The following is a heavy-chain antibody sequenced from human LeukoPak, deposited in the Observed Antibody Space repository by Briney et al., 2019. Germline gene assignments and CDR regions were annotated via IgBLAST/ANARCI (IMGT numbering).Heavy chain of an antibody. CDR2: ISYDGSNK. CDR3: ARESGGSCLECFDY. V-gene: IGHV3-30*03. Sequence: GRSLRLSCAASGFTFSSYGMHWVRQAPGKGLEWVAVISYDGSNKYYADSVKGRFTISRDNSKNTLYLQMNSLRAEDTAVYYCARESGGSCLECFDYWGQGTLVTVSS. CDR1: GFTFSSYG. D-gene: IGHD2-15*01. J-gene: IGHJ4*02.